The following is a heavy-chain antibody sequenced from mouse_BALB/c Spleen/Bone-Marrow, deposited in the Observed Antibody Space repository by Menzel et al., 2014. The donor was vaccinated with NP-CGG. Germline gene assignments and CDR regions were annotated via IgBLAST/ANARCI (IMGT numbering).Heavy chain of an antibody. CDR1: GYTFTSYT. CDR3: ARERNWDSFAY. V-gene: IGHV1-4*01. J-gene: IGHJ3*01. D-gene: IGHD4-1*01. CDR2: INPSSGYT. Sequence: QVQLQQSGAELARPGASVKMSCKASGYTFTSYTMHWVKQRPGQGLEWIGYINPSSGYTNYNQKFKDKATLTADKSSSTAYMQLSSLTSEDSAVYYCARERNWDSFAYGGQGTLVTVSA.